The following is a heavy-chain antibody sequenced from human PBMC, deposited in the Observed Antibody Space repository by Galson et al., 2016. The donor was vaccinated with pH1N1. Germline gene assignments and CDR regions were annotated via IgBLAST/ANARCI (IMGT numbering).Heavy chain of an antibody. V-gene: IGHV1-69-2*01. D-gene: IGHD3-3*01. CDR2: VDPENGKT. CDR3: TTWEEIVGVVRVEYYSYAMQV. Sequence: VKVSCKVSGYIFTDYYMHWVRQAPGKGLEWLGLVDPENGKTKYAEKFQGRVTIIADTSSVTAYMAMASRTSEDTARYNCTTWEEIVGVVRVEYYSYAMQVWGQGTTVTVSS. J-gene: IGHJ6*01. CDR1: GYIFTDYY.